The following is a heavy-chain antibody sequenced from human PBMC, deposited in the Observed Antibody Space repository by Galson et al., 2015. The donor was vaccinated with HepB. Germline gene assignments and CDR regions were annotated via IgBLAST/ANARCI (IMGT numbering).Heavy chain of an antibody. CDR2: ISHSGNT. Sequence: ETLSLTCAVYGGSFNTYYWTWIRQPPGKALEWIGEISHSGNTNSAPSLKSRVAISVDTSKNQFSLKLSSVTAADTAVYYCARRATGITARRAFDIWGQGTMVTVSS. D-gene: IGHD6-6*01. CDR1: GGSFNTYY. V-gene: IGHV4-34*01. J-gene: IGHJ3*02. CDR3: ARRATGITARRAFDI.